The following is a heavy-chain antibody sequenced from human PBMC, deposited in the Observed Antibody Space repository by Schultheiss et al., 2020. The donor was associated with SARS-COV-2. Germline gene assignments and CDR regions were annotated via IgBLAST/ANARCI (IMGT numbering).Heavy chain of an antibody. CDR3: ARDSGWYGHGMDV. D-gene: IGHD6-13*01. J-gene: IGHJ6*02. Sequence: GESLKISCAASGFTFSSYWMHWVRQAPGKGLVWVSRINSDGSSTSYADSVKGRFTISRDNAKNTLYLQMNSLRAEDTAVYYCARDSGWYGHGMDVWGQGTTVTVSS. CDR2: INSDGSST. V-gene: IGHV3-74*01. CDR1: GFTFSSYW.